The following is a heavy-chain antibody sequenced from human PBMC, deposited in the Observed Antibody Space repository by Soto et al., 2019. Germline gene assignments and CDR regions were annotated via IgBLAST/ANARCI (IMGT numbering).Heavy chain of an antibody. CDR3: ARDLRAGNDY. V-gene: IGHV3-21*01. D-gene: IGHD6-13*01. J-gene: IGHJ4*02. CDR2: ICSSGSNI. Sequence: GGSLRLSCAASGFTFSSYGMHWVRQAPGKGLEWVSSICSSGSNIYYADSVKGRFTISRDNAKNSLYLQMNSLRAEDTAVYYCARDLRAGNDYWGQGTLVTVSS. CDR1: GFTFSSYG.